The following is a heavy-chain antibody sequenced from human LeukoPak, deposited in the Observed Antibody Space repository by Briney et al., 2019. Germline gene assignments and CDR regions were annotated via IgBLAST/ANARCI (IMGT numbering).Heavy chain of an antibody. J-gene: IGHJ6*03. V-gene: IGHV3-7*01. CDR2: IKQDGSEK. CDR3: VRELGYCSGGSCYFYYYYYYMDV. CDR1: GFTFSSYW. Sequence: GGSLRPSCAASGFTFSSYWMSWVRQAPGKGLEWVANIKQDGSEKYYVDSVKGRFTISRDNAKNSLYLQMNSLRAEDTAVYYCVRELGYCSGGSCYFYYYYYYMDVWGKGTTVTVSS. D-gene: IGHD2-15*01.